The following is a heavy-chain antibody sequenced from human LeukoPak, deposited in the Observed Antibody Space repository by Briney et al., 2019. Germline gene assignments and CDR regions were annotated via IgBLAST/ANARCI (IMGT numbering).Heavy chain of an antibody. CDR1: GFTFSNYW. J-gene: IGHJ4*02. D-gene: IGHD2-2*01. CDR2: ISSSSSYI. Sequence: KAGGSLRLSCAASGFTFSNYWMHWVRQAPGKGLVWVSSISSSSSYIYYADSVKGRFTISRDNAKNSLYLQMNSLRAEDTAVYYCARYGYCSSTSCSDYWGQGTLVTVSS. V-gene: IGHV3-21*01. CDR3: ARYGYCSSTSCSDY.